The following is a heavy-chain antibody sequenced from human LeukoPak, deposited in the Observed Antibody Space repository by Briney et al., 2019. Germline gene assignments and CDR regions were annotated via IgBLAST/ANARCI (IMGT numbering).Heavy chain of an antibody. CDR2: IIPIFGTA. J-gene: IGHJ6*02. V-gene: IGHV1-69*13. CDR1: GYTFTSYY. D-gene: IGHD3-22*01. Sequence: SVKVSCKASGYTFTSYYMHWVRQAPGQGLEWMGGIIPIFGTANYAQKFQGRVTITADESTSTAYMELSSLRSEDTAVYYCARNYYDSSGYYFFYYYYGMDVWGQGTTVTVSS. CDR3: ARNYYDSSGYYFFYYYYGMDV.